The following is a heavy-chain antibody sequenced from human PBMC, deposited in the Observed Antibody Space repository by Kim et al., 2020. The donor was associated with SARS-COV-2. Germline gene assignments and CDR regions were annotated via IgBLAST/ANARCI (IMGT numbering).Heavy chain of an antibody. CDR3: ASDLRSITMVRGVIRHDAFDI. D-gene: IGHD3-10*01. J-gene: IGHJ3*02. V-gene: IGHV3-11*01. Sequence: GGSLRLSCAASGFTFSDYYMSWIRQAPGKGLEWVSYISSSGSTIYYADSVKGRFTISRDNAKNSLYLQMNSLRAEDTAEYYCASDLRSITMVRGVIRHDAFDIWGQGTMVTVSS. CDR1: GFTFSDYY. CDR2: ISSSGSTI.